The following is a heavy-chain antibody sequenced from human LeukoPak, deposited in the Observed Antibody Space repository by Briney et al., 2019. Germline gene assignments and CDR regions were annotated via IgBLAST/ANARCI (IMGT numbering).Heavy chain of an antibody. CDR2: IYYSGNT. Sequence: SETLSLTCIVSGGSISSTDYYWGWIRQPPGKGLEWIGSIYYSGNTYYNPSLKSRVTISVDTSKNQFSLKLSSVTAADTAVYYCARQGFYYGSGTDFHHWGQGTLVTVSS. CDR1: GGSISSTDYY. J-gene: IGHJ1*01. D-gene: IGHD3-10*01. V-gene: IGHV4-39*01. CDR3: ARQGFYYGSGTDFHH.